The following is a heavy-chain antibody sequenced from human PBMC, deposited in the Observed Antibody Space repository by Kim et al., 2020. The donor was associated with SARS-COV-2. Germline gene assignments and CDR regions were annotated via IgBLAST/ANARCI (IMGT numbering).Heavy chain of an antibody. CDR3: AKDPRNIVVVPAAITDY. CDR1: GFTFSSYG. Sequence: GGSLRLSCAASGFTFSSYGMHWVRQAPGKGLEWVAVISYDGSNKYYADSVKGRFTISRDNSKNTLYLQMNSLRAEDTAVYYCAKDPRNIVVVPAAITDYWGQGTLVTVSS. J-gene: IGHJ4*02. D-gene: IGHD2-2*02. V-gene: IGHV3-30*18. CDR2: ISYDGSNK.